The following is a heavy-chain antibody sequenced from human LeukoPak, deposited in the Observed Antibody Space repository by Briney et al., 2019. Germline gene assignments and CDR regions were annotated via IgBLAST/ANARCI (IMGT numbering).Heavy chain of an antibody. D-gene: IGHD4/OR15-4a*01. CDR1: GFTVSGDY. CDR2: IYADFDNT. J-gene: IGHJ4*02. V-gene: IGHV3-53*01. CDR3: ARALKRHIGAFEY. Sequence: GGSLRLSCAASGFTVSGDYMSWVRQAPGKRLGWVSVIYADFDNTDYADSVKGRFTISRDNSKNTLYLHMNSLRVDDSATYHCARALKRHIGAFEYWGQGALVTVSS.